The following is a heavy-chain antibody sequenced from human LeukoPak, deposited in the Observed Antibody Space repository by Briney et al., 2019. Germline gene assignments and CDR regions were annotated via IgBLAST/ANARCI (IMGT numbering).Heavy chain of an antibody. Sequence: SETLSLTCTVSGGSISSYYWSWIRQPAGKGLEWIGRIYTSGSTNYNPSLKSRVTMSVDTFKNQFSLKLSSVTAADTAVYYCARDPLPYSSSWSPQYYFDYWGQGTLVTVSS. D-gene: IGHD6-13*01. CDR2: IYTSGST. CDR1: GGSISSYY. V-gene: IGHV4-4*07. CDR3: ARDPLPYSSSWSPQYYFDY. J-gene: IGHJ4*02.